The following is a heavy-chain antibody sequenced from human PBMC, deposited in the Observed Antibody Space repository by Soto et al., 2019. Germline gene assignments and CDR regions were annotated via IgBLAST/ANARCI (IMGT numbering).Heavy chain of an antibody. CDR2: ISSSGSTI. D-gene: IGHD6-19*01. CDR3: ARDGRIAVAGALDY. V-gene: IGHV3-48*03. Sequence: PVGSLRLSCAASGFTFSSYEMNWVRQAPGKGLEWVSYISSSGSTIYYAASVKGRFHIPRDNAKNSLYLQMNSLRAEDTAVYYCARDGRIAVAGALDYWGQGT. CDR1: GFTFSSYE. J-gene: IGHJ4*02.